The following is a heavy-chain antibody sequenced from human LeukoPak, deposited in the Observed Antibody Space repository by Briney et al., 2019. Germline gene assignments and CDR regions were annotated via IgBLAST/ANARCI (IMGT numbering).Heavy chain of an antibody. CDR3: AKLPTSAGDYVYMDY. J-gene: IGHJ4*02. V-gene: IGHV3-23*01. D-gene: IGHD3-16*01. Sequence: GGSLRLSCAASGFTFTNYAMTWVRQAPGKGLEWVSAISRSGEYTYYADSVRGRFTISRDNSKNTLYLQLSSLRAEDTAVYYCAKLPTSAGDYVYMDYWGQGTLVTVSS. CDR2: ISRSGEYT. CDR1: GFTFTNYA.